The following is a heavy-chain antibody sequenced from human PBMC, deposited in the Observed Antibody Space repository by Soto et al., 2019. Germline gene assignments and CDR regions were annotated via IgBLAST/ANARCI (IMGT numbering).Heavy chain of an antibody. Sequence: ASVKVSCKASGYTFTSYAMHWVRQAPGQRLEWMGWINAGNGNTKYSQKFQGRVTIARDTSASTAYMELSSLRSEDTAVYYFAAHDCSSTSCFACYFAYGGQGTLVTVSS. CDR3: AAHDCSSTSCFACYFAY. D-gene: IGHD2-2*01. J-gene: IGHJ4*02. CDR1: GYTFTSYA. CDR2: INAGNGNT. V-gene: IGHV1-3*01.